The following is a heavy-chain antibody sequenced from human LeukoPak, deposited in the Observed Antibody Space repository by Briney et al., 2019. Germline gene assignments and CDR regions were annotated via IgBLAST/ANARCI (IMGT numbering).Heavy chain of an antibody. CDR3: ARDRRGTSCWIFDY. CDR1: GFTFSSFS. D-gene: IGHD2-2*01. J-gene: IGHJ4*02. V-gene: IGHV3-21*01. CDR2: ISSSSSYI. Sequence: GGSLRLSCAASGFTFSSFSMNWVRQAPGKGLEWVSSISSSSSYIYYADSVKGRFTISRDNAKNSLFLQMNSLRAEDKAVYYCARDRRGTSCWIFDYWGQGTLVTVSS.